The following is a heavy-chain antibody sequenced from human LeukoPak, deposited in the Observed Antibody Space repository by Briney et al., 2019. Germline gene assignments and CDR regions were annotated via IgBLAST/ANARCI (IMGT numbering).Heavy chain of an antibody. V-gene: IGHV3-74*01. CDR3: ATNAATVAAGNFFDC. D-gene: IGHD6-13*01. Sequence: PGGSLRLSCAASGFTFSSYWMHWVRQAPGKGLVWVSHINSDGSSTRYADSVKGRFTISRDNAKNTLYLEVSSLRVEDTAVYYCATNAATVAAGNFFDCWGQGTLVTVSS. CDR1: GFTFSSYW. J-gene: IGHJ4*02. CDR2: INSDGSST.